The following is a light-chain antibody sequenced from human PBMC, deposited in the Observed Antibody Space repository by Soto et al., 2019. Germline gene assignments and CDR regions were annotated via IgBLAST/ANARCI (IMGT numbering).Light chain of an antibody. CDR1: SSDVGGYDY. J-gene: IGLJ1*01. CDR3: RSYAGSTNIV. CDR2: GVT. V-gene: IGLV2-8*01. Sequence: QSVLTQPPSASGSPGQSVTISCSGTSSDVGGYDYVSWYQQHPGKPPQVLIYGVTKRSSGVPDRFSGSTSGYTAYLTVSGLQAEDDADYYCRSYAGSTNIVFGTGTKLTVL.